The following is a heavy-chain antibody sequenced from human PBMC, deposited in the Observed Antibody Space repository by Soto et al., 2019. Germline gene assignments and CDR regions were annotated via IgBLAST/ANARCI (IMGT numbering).Heavy chain of an antibody. CDR3: ATQGVVVVPAAGRGWFDP. J-gene: IGHJ5*02. D-gene: IGHD2-2*01. CDR2: IDPSDSYT. V-gene: IGHV5-10-1*01. Sequence: GESLKISCKGSGYSFTSYWISWVRQMPGKGLEWMGRIDPSDSYTNYSPSFQGHVTISADKSISTAYLQWSSLKASDTAMYYCATQGVVVVPAAGRGWFDPWGQGTLVTVYS. CDR1: GYSFTSYW.